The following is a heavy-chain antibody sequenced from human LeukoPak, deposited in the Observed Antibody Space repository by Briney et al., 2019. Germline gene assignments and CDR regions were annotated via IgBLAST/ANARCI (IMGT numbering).Heavy chain of an antibody. V-gene: IGHV1-2*02. D-gene: IGHD2-15*01. Sequence: ASVKVSCKASGYTFTGSYMHWVRQAPGQGLEWMGWINPNSGGTNYAQKFQGRVTMTRDTSISTAYMELSRLRSDDTAVYYCARDLQYCSGGSCYPYYYYYMDVWGKGTTVTVSS. CDR1: GYTFTGSY. CDR3: ARDLQYCSGGSCYPYYYYYMDV. CDR2: INPNSGGT. J-gene: IGHJ6*03.